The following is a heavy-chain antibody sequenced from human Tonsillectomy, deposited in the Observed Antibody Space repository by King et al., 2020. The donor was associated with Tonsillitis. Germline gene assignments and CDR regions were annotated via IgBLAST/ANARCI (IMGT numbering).Heavy chain of an antibody. V-gene: IGHV3-23*04. CDR1: GFIFSDYA. J-gene: IGHJ4*02. Sequence: VQLVESGGGLVQPGGSLRLSCAASGFIFSDYALTWVRQAPGKGLEWVSAISGNSGRTFYADSVKGRFTISRDNSQNTLYLQMNSLKAEDTAVYYCAKDLDDYGDPMCDYWGQGTLVTVSS. CDR3: AKDLDDYGDPMCDY. D-gene: IGHD4-17*01. CDR2: ISGNSGRT.